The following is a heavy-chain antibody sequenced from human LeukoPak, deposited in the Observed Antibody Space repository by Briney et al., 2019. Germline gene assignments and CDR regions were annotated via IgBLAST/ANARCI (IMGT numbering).Heavy chain of an antibody. Sequence: PSETLSLTCTVSGGSISSYYWSWIRQPPGKGLEWIGYIYYSGSTNYNPSLKSRVTISVDTSKNQFSLKLSSVTAADTAVYYCLLGTDYWGQGTLVTVSS. V-gene: IGHV4-59*08. CDR1: GGSISSYY. D-gene: IGHD7-27*01. J-gene: IGHJ4*02. CDR3: LLGTDY. CDR2: IYYSGST.